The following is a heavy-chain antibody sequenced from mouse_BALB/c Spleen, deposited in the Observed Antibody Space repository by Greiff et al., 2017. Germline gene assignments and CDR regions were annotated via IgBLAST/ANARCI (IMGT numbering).Heavy chain of an antibody. V-gene: IGHV5-6-4*01. CDR3: TRDGDYDLFDY. CDR1: GFTFSSYT. J-gene: IGHJ2*01. CDR2: ISSGGSYT. D-gene: IGHD2-4*01. Sequence: EVQRVESGGGLVKPGGSLKLSCAASGFTFSSYTMSWVRQTPEKRLEWVATISSGGSYTYYPDSVKGRFTISRDNAKNTLYLQMSSLKSEDTAMYYCTRDGDYDLFDYWGQGTTLTVSS.